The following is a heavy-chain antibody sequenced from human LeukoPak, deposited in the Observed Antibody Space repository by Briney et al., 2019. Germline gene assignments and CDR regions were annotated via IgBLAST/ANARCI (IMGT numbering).Heavy chain of an antibody. V-gene: IGHV3-23*01. Sequence: GGSLRLSCAASGFTFSGFAMSWVRQAPGKGLEWVSAISGGGGNTYYADSVKGRFTISRDNSKNTLYLQMNSLRAEDTAVYYCAKVLLVVTAYYFDYWGQGTLVTVSS. D-gene: IGHD4-23*01. J-gene: IGHJ4*02. CDR1: GFTFSGFA. CDR2: ISGGGGNT. CDR3: AKVLLVVTAYYFDY.